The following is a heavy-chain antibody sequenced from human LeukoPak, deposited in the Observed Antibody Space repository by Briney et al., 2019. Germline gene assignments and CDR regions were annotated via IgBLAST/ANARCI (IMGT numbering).Heavy chain of an antibody. CDR3: ASSGYYYDSSIDY. J-gene: IGHJ4*02. Sequence: SGTLSLTCAVSGGSISSSNWWSWVRQPPGKGLEWIGEIYHSGSTNYNPSLKSRVTISVDTSKNQFSLKLSSVTAADTAVYYCASSGYYYDSSIDYWGQGTLVTVSS. CDR2: IYHSGST. CDR1: GGSISSSNW. V-gene: IGHV4-4*02. D-gene: IGHD3-22*01.